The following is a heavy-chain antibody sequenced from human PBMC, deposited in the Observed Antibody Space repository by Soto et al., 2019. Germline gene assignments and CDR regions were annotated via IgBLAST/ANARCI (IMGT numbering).Heavy chain of an antibody. J-gene: IGHJ4*02. Sequence: EVQLLESGGGLVQPGGSLRLSCAASGFTFSSYAMSWVRQAPGKGLEWVSTVSGGGGTTYYADSVKGRFTISRDNSKNTLYLQMNSLRAEDTAVYYCAKERAYSSSWYFGDYWGQGTLVTVSS. CDR2: VSGGGGTT. CDR3: AKERAYSSSWYFGDY. V-gene: IGHV3-23*01. D-gene: IGHD6-13*01. CDR1: GFTFSSYA.